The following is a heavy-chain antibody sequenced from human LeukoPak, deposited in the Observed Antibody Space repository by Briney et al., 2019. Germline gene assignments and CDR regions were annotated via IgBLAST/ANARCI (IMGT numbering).Heavy chain of an antibody. J-gene: IGHJ4*02. V-gene: IGHV1-46*03. D-gene: IGHD1-26*01. CDR1: GYTFTSYG. CDR3: TSSGSNLDY. CDR2: INPSGGST. Sequence: ASVKISCKASGYTFTSYGISWVRQAPGQGLEWMGIINPSGGSTSYAQKFQGRVTMTRDMSTCTVYMELSSLRSEDTAVYYCTSSGSNLDYWGQGTLVTVSS.